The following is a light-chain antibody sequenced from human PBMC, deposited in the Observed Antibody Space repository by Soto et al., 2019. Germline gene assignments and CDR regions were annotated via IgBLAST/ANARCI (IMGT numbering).Light chain of an antibody. CDR1: SSDVGGYNY. V-gene: IGLV2-14*01. Sequence: QSALTQPASASGSPGQSITISCTGTSSDVGGYNYVSWYQQHPGNAPKLMIYEVSNRPSGVSNRFSGSKSGTTASLTISGLQSEDEADYYCSSYTSSSTPYVFGTGTKLTVL. CDR2: EVS. CDR3: SSYTSSSTPYV. J-gene: IGLJ1*01.